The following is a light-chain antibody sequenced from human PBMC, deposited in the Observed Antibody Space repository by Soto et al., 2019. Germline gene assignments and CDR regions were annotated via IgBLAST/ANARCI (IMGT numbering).Light chain of an antibody. CDR3: QQYNRWPFT. CDR1: QSVSSN. J-gene: IGKJ3*01. V-gene: IGKV3D-15*01. CDR2: GAS. Sequence: EIVMTHSPATLSVSPGERATLSYWASQSVSSNLAWYQQKPGQAPRLLIYGASTRATGIPARFSGSGSGTEFTLTISSLQSGDFAVYYCQQYNRWPFTFGPGTKVDIK.